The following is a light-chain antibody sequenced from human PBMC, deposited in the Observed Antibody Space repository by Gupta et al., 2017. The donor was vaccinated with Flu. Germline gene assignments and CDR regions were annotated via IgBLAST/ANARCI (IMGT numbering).Light chain of an antibody. CDR1: SGNIASKF. Sequence: VTISCTRSSGNIASKFVQWYQQRPGRSPTTVIYEDNQRPSGGPDRFSGSIDSSSNSASLTISGLKTEDEADYYCQSYDSSNQGVFGGGTKLTVL. CDR2: EDN. J-gene: IGLJ3*02. CDR3: QSYDSSNQGV. V-gene: IGLV6-57*01.